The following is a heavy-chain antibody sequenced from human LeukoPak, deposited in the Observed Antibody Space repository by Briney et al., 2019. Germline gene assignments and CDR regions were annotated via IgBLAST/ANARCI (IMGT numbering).Heavy chain of an antibody. Sequence: SETLSLTCTVSGGSISSYYWSWVRQPPGKGLEWIGYFYYSGSTHYNPSLKSRVTISVDTSKDQFSLKLSSVTAADTAVYYCAREVGATGYYFDYWGQGTLVTVSS. V-gene: IGHV4-59*01. D-gene: IGHD1-26*01. CDR2: FYYSGST. CDR1: GGSISSYY. CDR3: AREVGATGYYFDY. J-gene: IGHJ4*02.